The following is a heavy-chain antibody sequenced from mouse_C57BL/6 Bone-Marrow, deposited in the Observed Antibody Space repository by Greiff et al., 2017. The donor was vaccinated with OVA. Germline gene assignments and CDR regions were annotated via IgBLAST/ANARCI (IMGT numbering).Heavy chain of an antibody. CDR3: ARRLAFAY. V-gene: IGHV1-82*01. D-gene: IGHD4-1*01. CDR1: GYAFTSSW. Sequence: QVQLKESGPELVKPGASVKISCKASGYAFTSSWMNWVKQRPGKGLEWIGRIYPGDGDTNYNGKFKGKATLTADKSSSTAYMQLSSLTSEDSAVYFCARRLAFAYWGQGTLVTVSA. J-gene: IGHJ3*01. CDR2: IYPGDGDT.